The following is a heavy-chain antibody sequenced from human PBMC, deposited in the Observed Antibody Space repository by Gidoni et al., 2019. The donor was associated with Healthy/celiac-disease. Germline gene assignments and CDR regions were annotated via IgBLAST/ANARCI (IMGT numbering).Heavy chain of an antibody. D-gene: IGHD6-13*01. J-gene: IGHJ4*02. CDR2: INHSGST. CDR1: GGSFSGYY. CDR3: ARGDSSSWYFDY. Sequence: QLQQWGAGPLKPSEPLSLTYAVAGGSFSGYYWSWIRQAPGKGLEWIGEINHSGSTNYNPSLKSRVTISVDTSKNQFSLKLSSVTAADTAVYYCARGDSSSWYFDYWGQGTLVTVSS. V-gene: IGHV4-34*01.